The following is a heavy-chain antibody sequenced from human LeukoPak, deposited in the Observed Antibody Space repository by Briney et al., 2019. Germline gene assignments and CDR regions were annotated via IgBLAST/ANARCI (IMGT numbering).Heavy chain of an antibody. CDR2: MNPNSGNT. D-gene: IGHD3-10*01. CDR3: ARSTMVRGPWNYYYYMDV. J-gene: IGHJ6*03. CDR1: GYTFTSYD. Sequence: ASVKVSCKASGYTFTSYDINWVRQATGQGLEWMGWMNPNSGNTGYAQKFQGRVTITRNTSISTAYMELSSLRSEDTAVYYCARSTMVRGPWNYYYYMDVWGKGTTVTVSS. V-gene: IGHV1-8*03.